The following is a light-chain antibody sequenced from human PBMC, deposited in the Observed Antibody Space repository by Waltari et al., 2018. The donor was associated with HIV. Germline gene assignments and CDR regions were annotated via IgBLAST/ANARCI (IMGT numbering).Light chain of an antibody. CDR3: CSYSGSGTLYV. J-gene: IGLJ1*01. Sequence: GQSVTISCTGTSSDVGGYTFVSWYQHHPGKAPKLVISDVTKRPSGVPDRFSGSKSGNTASLTISGLQAEDEADYYCCSYSGSGTLYVFGTGTEVTVL. CDR2: DVT. CDR1: SSDVGGYTF. V-gene: IGLV2-11*01.